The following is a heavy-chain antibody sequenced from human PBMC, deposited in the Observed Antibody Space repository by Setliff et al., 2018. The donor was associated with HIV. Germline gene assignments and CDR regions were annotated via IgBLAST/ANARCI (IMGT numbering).Heavy chain of an antibody. D-gene: IGHD2-2*01. V-gene: IGHV1-18*01. Sequence: ASVKVSCKSSGYTLTSYGISWVRQAPGQGLEWVGWISAYNGNTNYAQKLQGRVTMTTDTSTSTAYMELRSLRSDDTAVYYCARDYCSSTTCEDYFDYWGQGTLVTVS. CDR1: GYTLTSYG. CDR2: ISAYNGNT. CDR3: ARDYCSSTTCEDYFDY. J-gene: IGHJ4*02.